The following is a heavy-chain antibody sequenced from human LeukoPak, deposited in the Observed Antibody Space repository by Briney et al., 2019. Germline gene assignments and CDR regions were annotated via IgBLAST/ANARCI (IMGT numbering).Heavy chain of an antibody. CDR2: IYSGGST. CDR3: ARERGGSYPFDY. CDR1: GFTVSSNY. Sequence: GGSLRLSCAASGFTVSSNYMSWVRQAPGKGLEWVSVIYSGGSTYYADSVKGRFTISRDNSKNTLYLQMNSLRAEDTAVYYCARERGGSYPFDYWGQGTLVTVSS. J-gene: IGHJ4*02. V-gene: IGHV3-66*01. D-gene: IGHD1-26*01.